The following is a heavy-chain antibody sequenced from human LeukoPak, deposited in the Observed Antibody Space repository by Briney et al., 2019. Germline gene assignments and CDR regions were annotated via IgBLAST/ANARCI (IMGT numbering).Heavy chain of an antibody. V-gene: IGHV3-48*01. CDR1: GFTFSNYS. CDR3: AKDDFWSGWATKNFDY. D-gene: IGHD3-3*01. CDR2: VSRSSTTI. J-gene: IGHJ4*02. Sequence: GGSLRLSCAASGFTFSNYSMNWVRQAPGKGLEWVSYVSRSSTTIYYADSVKGRFTISRDNSKNTLYLQMNSLRAEDTAVYYCAKDDFWSGWATKNFDYWGQGTLVTVSS.